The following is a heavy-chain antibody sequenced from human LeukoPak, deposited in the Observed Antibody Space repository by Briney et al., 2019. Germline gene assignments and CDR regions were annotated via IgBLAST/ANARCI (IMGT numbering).Heavy chain of an antibody. J-gene: IGHJ4*02. CDR2: INHSGST. Sequence: PSEALSLTCDVYGGSFSGYYWSWIRQPPGKGREWIGEINHSGSTNYNPSLKSRVTISVDTSKNQFSLKLSSVTAADTAVYYCARGTMTTVTYYFDYWGQGTLVTVSS. CDR3: ARGTMTTVTYYFDY. D-gene: IGHD4-17*01. V-gene: IGHV4-34*01. CDR1: GGSFSGYY.